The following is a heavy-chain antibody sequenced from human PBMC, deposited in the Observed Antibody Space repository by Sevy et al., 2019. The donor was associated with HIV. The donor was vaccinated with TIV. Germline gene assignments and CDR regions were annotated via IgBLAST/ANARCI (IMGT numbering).Heavy chain of an antibody. CDR1: GYTFTTYR. CDR2: ISPHNGDT. Sequence: ASVKVSCKASGYTFTTYRITWVRQAPGQGLEWMGWISPHNGDTNYAQKDRGRVTMTTDTSTSTAYMELRSLRSDDTAVYYCARAFCSGGRCYSLAYWGHGTLVTVSS. D-gene: IGHD2-15*01. V-gene: IGHV1-18*04. J-gene: IGHJ4*01. CDR3: ARAFCSGGRCYSLAY.